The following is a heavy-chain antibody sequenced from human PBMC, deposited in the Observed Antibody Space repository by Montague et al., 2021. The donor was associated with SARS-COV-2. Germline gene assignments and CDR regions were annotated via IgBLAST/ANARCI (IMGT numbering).Heavy chain of an antibody. Sequence: SETLSLTCSVSGGSVSSGSCYWSWIRQPPGKGLEWIGSIYYSGSTYYNPSLKSRVTISVDTSKNQFSLKLSSVTAADTAVYYCARHGLAGITIFGVVTPRGGFDIWGQGTMVTVSS. CDR1: GGSVSSGSCY. D-gene: IGHD3-3*01. V-gene: IGHV4-39*01. CDR3: ARHGLAGITIFGVVTPRGGFDI. J-gene: IGHJ3*02. CDR2: IYYSGST.